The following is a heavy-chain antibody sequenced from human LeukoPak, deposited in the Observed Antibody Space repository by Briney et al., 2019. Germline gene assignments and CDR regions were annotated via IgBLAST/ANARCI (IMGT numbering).Heavy chain of an antibody. CDR1: GGSFSGYY. J-gene: IGHJ5*02. D-gene: IGHD3-10*01. V-gene: IGHV4-34*01. Sequence: SETLSLTCAVYGGSFSGYYWSWLRQPPGKGLEWIGEINHSGSTNYNPSLKSRVTISVDTSKNQFSLKLSSVTAADTAVYYCASQPQSSGNWFDPWGQGTLVTVSS. CDR2: INHSGST. CDR3: ASQPQSSGNWFDP.